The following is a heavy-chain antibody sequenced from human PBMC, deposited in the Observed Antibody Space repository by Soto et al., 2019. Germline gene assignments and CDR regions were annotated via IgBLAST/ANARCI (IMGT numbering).Heavy chain of an antibody. Sequence: ASVNVSCKASGYTFTSYGISWVRQAPGQGLEWMGWISAYNGNTNYAQKLQGRVTMTTDTSTSTAYMELRSLRSDDTAVYYCAFNCGGDCPFDYWGQGTLVTVSS. CDR3: AFNCGGDCPFDY. CDR2: ISAYNGNT. D-gene: IGHD2-21*02. V-gene: IGHV1-18*01. J-gene: IGHJ4*02. CDR1: GYTFTSYG.